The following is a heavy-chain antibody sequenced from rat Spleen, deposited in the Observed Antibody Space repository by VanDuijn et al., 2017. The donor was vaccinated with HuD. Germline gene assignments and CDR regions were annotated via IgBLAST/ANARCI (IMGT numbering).Heavy chain of an antibody. Sequence: EVQLVESGGDLVQPGRSLKLSCAASGFTFSNFGMAWVRQTPTKGLEWVASISTGGGNTYYRDSVKGRFTISRDDAKSTLYLQMDSLGSGDTATYYCTTGITLVWGRGVMVTVSS. CDR2: ISTGGGNT. D-gene: IGHD1-2*01. CDR1: GFTFSNFG. J-gene: IGHJ2*01. CDR3: TTGITLV. V-gene: IGHV5S23*01.